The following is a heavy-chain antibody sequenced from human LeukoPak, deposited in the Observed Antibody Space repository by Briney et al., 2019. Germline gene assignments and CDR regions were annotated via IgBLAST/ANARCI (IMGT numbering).Heavy chain of an antibody. CDR2: ISADNGNT. Sequence: ASVKVSCKASGYTFTSYGISWVRQAPGQGLEWMGWISADNGNTKYAQKLQGRVTTTTDTSTSTAYMELRSLRSDDTAVYYCARAFGVLGGLNWFDPWGQGTLVTVSS. CDR3: ARAFGVLGGLNWFDP. V-gene: IGHV1-18*01. J-gene: IGHJ5*02. D-gene: IGHD3-10*01. CDR1: GYTFTSYG.